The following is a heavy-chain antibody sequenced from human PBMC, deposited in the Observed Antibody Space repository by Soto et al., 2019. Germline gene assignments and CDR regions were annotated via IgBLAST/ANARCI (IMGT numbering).Heavy chain of an antibody. Sequence: QVQLVQSGAEVKKPGASVKVSCKASGYTFTSYGISWVRQAPGQGLEWMGWISAYNGNTNYAQKLQGRVTMTTDTSTSTADMELRSLRSDDTAVYYCARDAAQTVAGKNWFDPWGQGTLVTVSS. J-gene: IGHJ5*02. V-gene: IGHV1-18*04. CDR2: ISAYNGNT. CDR3: ARDAAQTVAGKNWFDP. CDR1: GYTFTSYG. D-gene: IGHD6-19*01.